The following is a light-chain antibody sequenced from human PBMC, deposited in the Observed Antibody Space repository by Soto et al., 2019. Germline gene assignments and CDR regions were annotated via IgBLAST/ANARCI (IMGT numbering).Light chain of an antibody. CDR3: QQYGSSVT. CDR1: QSISSN. V-gene: IGKV3-15*01. J-gene: IGKJ4*01. Sequence: EIVMTQSPATLSVSPGERATLSCRASQSISSNLAWYQQKNGQTPRLLIYGASTRAAGIPARFSGSGSGTDFTLTISRLEPEDFAVYYCQQYGSSVTFGGGTKVDIK. CDR2: GAS.